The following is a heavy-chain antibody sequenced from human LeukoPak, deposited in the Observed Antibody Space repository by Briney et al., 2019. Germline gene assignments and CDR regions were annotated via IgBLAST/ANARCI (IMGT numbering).Heavy chain of an antibody. V-gene: IGHV3-74*01. Sequence: GGSLRLSCAASGFTFSSYWMHWVRQAPGKGLVWVSRINSDGSSTSYADSVKGRFTISRDNAKNTLYLQMNSLRAEDTAVYYCARAPQQLVPKWFDSWGQGTLVTVSS. CDR1: GFTFSSYW. CDR2: INSDGSST. J-gene: IGHJ5*01. CDR3: ARAPQQLVPKWFDS. D-gene: IGHD6-13*01.